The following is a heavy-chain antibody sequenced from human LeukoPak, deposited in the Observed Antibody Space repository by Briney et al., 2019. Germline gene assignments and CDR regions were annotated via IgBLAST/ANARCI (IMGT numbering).Heavy chain of an antibody. J-gene: IGHJ5*02. D-gene: IGHD3-10*01. V-gene: IGHV4-34*01. CDR3: STLTYYSSSGGFDP. Sequence: AETVSLTCAIYGESFSDYYWSWIRQPPGKGLEWIGEINHSGSTNYNPSLKSRVTISVDTSKSQFSLKLSSVTAADTAVYYCSTLTYYSSSGGFDPGGQGTLATVSS. CDR1: GESFSDYY. CDR2: INHSGST.